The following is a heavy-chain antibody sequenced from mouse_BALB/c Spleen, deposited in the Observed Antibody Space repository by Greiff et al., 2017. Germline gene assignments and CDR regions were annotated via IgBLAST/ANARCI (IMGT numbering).Heavy chain of an antibody. Sequence: EVMLVESGPSLVKPSQTLSLTCSVTGDSITSGYWNWIRKFPGNKLEYMGYISYSGSTYYNPSLKSRISITRDTSKNQYYLQLNSVTTEDTATYYCARYDYVYYAMDYWGQGTSVTVSS. CDR3: ARYDYVYYAMDY. D-gene: IGHD2-4*01. CDR2: ISYSGST. J-gene: IGHJ4*01. CDR1: GDSITSGY. V-gene: IGHV3-8*02.